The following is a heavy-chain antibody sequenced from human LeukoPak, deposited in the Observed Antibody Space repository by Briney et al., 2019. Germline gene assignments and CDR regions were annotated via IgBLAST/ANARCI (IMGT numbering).Heavy chain of an antibody. CDR2: INHSGST. CDR1: GGSFSGYY. D-gene: IGHD3-10*01. Sequence: PSGTLSHICAVYGGSFSGYYWSWVRQPPGKGLEWIGEINHSGSTKYNPSLKSRVTISVDTSKNQFSLKLTSVTAADTATYYCARAADYLGSGSQLGYWGQGILVTVSS. V-gene: IGHV4-34*01. J-gene: IGHJ4*02. CDR3: ARAADYLGSGSQLGY.